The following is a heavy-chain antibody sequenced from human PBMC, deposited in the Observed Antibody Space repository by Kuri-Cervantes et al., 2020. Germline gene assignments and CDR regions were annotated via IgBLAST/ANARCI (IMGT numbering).Heavy chain of an antibody. CDR3: ASSIVGATLGY. J-gene: IGHJ4*02. V-gene: IGHV1-18*01. CDR1: GYTFTSYG. Sequence: ASVKVSCKASGYTFTSYGISWVRQAPGQGLEWMGWIVVGSGNTNYAQKFQERVTITRDMSTGTAYMELSRLRSDNTAVYYCASSIVGATLGYWGQGTLVTVSS. D-gene: IGHD1-26*01. CDR2: IVVGSGNT.